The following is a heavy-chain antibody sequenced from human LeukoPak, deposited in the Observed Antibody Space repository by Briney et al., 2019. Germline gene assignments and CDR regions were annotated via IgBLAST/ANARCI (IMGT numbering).Heavy chain of an antibody. D-gene: IGHD3-22*01. CDR1: GGSISSGSYY. J-gene: IGHJ4*02. V-gene: IGHV4-61*02. CDR2: IYTSGST. CDR3: ARDQYYDSSGL. Sequence: SETLSLTCTVSGGSISSGSYYWSWIRQPAGKGLEWIGRIYTSGSTNYNPSLKSRVTISVDTSKNQFPLKLSSVTAADTAVYYCARDQYYDSSGLWGQGTLVTVSS.